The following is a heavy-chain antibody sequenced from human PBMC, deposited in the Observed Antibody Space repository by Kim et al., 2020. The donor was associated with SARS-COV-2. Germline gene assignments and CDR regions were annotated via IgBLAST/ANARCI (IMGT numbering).Heavy chain of an antibody. V-gene: IGHV4-39*01. CDR1: GDSMNSYNYF. J-gene: IGHJ4*02. Sequence: SETLSLTCIVSGDSMNSYNYFWGWIRQPPGKGLEWIGNIFHSGDTNYNPSLKSRVTLSVDTSRKQFSLKLRSVTAADTAIYYCARLAPNTRDYWGQGTLV. CDR3: ARLAPNTRDY. D-gene: IGHD1-26*01. CDR2: IFHSGDT.